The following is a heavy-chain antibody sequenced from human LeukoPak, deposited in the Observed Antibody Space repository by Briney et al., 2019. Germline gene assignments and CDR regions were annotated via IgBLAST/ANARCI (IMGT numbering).Heavy chain of an antibody. CDR1: GGSISSSNW. V-gene: IGHV4-4*02. D-gene: IGHD6-13*01. CDR3: ARESRGGQLGDAFDI. Sequence: PSETLSLTCAVSGGSISSSNWWSWVGHPPGKGLEWIGEIYHSGSTNYNPSLKSRVTISVDKSKNQFSLKLSSVTAADTAVYYCARESRGGQLGDAFDIWGQGTMVTVSS. J-gene: IGHJ3*02. CDR2: IYHSGST.